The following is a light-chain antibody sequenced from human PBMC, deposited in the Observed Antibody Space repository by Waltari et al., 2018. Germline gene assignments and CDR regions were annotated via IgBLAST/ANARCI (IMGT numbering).Light chain of an antibody. Sequence: EIVMTKSPATLSVSPGERAPIPCRASQSVSSNLAWYQQKPGQAPRLLIYGASTRATGIPARFSCSGSGTEFTLTISSLQSEDFAVYYCQQYNNWPLTFGQGTRLEIK. CDR1: QSVSSN. J-gene: IGKJ5*01. CDR2: GAS. CDR3: QQYNNWPLT. V-gene: IGKV3-15*01.